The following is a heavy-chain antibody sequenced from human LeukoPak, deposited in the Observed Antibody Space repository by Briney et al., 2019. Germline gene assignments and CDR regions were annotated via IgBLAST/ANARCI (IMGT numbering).Heavy chain of an antibody. V-gene: IGHV4-39*01. Sequence: PSETLSLTCTVSGGSISSSSDYWGWVRQPPGKGLECIGNIYYTGSTYYNPPLKSRVTISVDTSKNQFSLKLRSVTAADTAVYYCARHPNYYDSSANLWGQGTLVTVSS. CDR2: IYYTGST. D-gene: IGHD3-22*01. CDR1: GGSISSSSDY. CDR3: ARHPNYYDSSANL. J-gene: IGHJ5*02.